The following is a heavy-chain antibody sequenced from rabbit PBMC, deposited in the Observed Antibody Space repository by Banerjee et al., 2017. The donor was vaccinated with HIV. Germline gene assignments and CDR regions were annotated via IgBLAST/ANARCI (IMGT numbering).Heavy chain of an antibody. V-gene: IGHV1S40*01. CDR2: IYAGSGGIT. Sequence: QSLEESGGDLVKPGPSLTLTCTASGFDFSSNAMCWVRQAPGKGLELIASIYAGSGGITDYASWAKGRFTISKTSSTTVSLQMTSLTGADTATYFCARCNKYDDYGDVWLDLWGQGTLVTVS. J-gene: IGHJ5*01. CDR1: GFDFSSNA. D-gene: IGHD2-1*01. CDR3: ARCNKYDDYGDVWLDL.